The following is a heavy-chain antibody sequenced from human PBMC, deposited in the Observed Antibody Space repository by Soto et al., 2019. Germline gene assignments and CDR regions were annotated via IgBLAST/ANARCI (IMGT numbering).Heavy chain of an antibody. CDR3: ARGYCSGGNCYRPGFDY. J-gene: IGHJ4*02. CDR1: GGSMSSYY. CDR2: IYDGGST. V-gene: IGHV4-59*01. Sequence: SETLSLTCTASGGSMSSYYWNWIRQSPGKGLEWIGYIYDGGSTYYSPSLKSRVTISADPSKNQLSLKLTSVASADTAVYYCARGYCSGGNCYRPGFDYWGQGTLVTVSS. D-gene: IGHD2-15*01.